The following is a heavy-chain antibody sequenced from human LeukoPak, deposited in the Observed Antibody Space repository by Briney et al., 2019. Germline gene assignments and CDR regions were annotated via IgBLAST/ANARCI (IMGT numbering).Heavy chain of an antibody. CDR3: ARVGGSGWGSGSYYNGYYYYGMDV. V-gene: IGHV4-59*01. J-gene: IGHJ6*02. Sequence: SETLSLTCTVSGGSISSYYWSWIRQPPGKGLEWIGYIYYSGSTNYNPSLKSRVTISVDTSKNQFSLKLSSVTAADTAVYYCARVGGSGWGSGSYYNGYYYYGMDVWGQGTTATVSS. D-gene: IGHD3-10*01. CDR1: GGSISSYY. CDR2: IYYSGST.